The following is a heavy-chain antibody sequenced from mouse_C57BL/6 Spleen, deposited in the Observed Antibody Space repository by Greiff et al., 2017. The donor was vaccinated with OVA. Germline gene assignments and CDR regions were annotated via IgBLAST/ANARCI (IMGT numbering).Heavy chain of an antibody. Sequence: EVKVVESGGGLVKPGGSLKLSCAASGFTFSSYAMSWVRQTPEKRLEWVATISDGGSYTYYPDNVKGRFTISRDNAKNNLYLQMSHLKSEDTAMDYCAREGDYYGSSYVDYWGQGTTLTVSS. D-gene: IGHD1-1*01. J-gene: IGHJ2*01. CDR1: GFTFSSYA. CDR3: AREGDYYGSSYVDY. V-gene: IGHV5-4*01. CDR2: ISDGGSYT.